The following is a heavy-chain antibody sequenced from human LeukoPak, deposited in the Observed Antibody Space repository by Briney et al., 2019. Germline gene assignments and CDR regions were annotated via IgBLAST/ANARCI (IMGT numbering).Heavy chain of an antibody. V-gene: IGHV4-38-2*02. CDR1: GYSISSGYY. CDR3: ARVPGD. D-gene: IGHD7-27*01. J-gene: IGHJ4*02. Sequence: SETLSLTCTVSGYSISSGYYWGWIRQPPGKGLEWIGSIYHSGSTYYNPPLKSRVTISVDTSKNQFSLRLSSVTAADTAVYYCARVPGDWGQGTLVTVSS. CDR2: IYHSGST.